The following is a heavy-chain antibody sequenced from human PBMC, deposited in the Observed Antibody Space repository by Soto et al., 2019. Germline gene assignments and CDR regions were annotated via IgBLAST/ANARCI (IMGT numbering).Heavy chain of an antibody. CDR2: MNPNSGNT. D-gene: IGHD3-10*01. V-gene: IGHV1-8*01. CDR1: GYTFTSYD. Sequence: ASVKVSCKASGYTFTSYDINWVRQATGQGLEWMGWMNPNSGNTGYAQKFQGRVTMTRNTSISTAYMELSSLRSEDTAVYYCARGFGSGSYFLYYYYYYMDVWGKGTTVTVSS. J-gene: IGHJ6*03. CDR3: ARGFGSGSYFLYYYYYYMDV.